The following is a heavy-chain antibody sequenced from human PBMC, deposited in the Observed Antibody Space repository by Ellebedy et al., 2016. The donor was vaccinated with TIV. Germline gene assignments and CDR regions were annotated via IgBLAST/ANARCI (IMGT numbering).Heavy chain of an antibody. D-gene: IGHD4-23*01. Sequence: PGGSLRLSCTVSGGSIVSYFWSWIRQPAGKGLEWIGYLSSNGATIYNPSLKSRVTMSLDTSKNQFSLQLSSVTAADPAVYYCAGDTEATTGGRDYNYYGMDVWGQGTTVTFSS. J-gene: IGHJ6*02. CDR1: GGSIVSYF. CDR3: AGDTEATTGGRDYNYYGMDV. V-gene: IGHV4-4*07. CDR2: LSSNGAT.